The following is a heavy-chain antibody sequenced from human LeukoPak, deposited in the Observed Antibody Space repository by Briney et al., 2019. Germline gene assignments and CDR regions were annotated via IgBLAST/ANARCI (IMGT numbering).Heavy chain of an antibody. D-gene: IGHD2-15*01. CDR2: IRFDGSNR. CDR1: GFIFSRYG. V-gene: IGHV3-33*01. J-gene: IGHJ4*02. Sequence: GRSLRLSCTASGFIFSRYGMHWVRQAPGKGLEWVALIRFDGSNRYYADSVKGRFSISRDNGKNTLYLQMHSLRGEDTSVYYCARDLGSHCDFWGQGTVISVS. CDR3: ARDLGSHCDF.